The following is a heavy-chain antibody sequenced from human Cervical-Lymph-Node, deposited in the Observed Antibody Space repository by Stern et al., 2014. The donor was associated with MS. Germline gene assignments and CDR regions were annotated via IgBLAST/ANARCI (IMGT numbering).Heavy chain of an antibody. V-gene: IGHV4-61*02. CDR3: ARGYQRWLQLDY. CDR2: IYTSGST. CDR1: GGSISSGSYY. J-gene: IGHJ4*02. Sequence: VQLVESGPGLVKPSQTLSLTCTVSGGSISSGSYYWSWIRQPAGKGLEWIGRIYTSGSTNYNPSLKSRVTISAETSKHQVSLKLSSVTAADTAVYYCARGYQRWLQLDYWGQGTLVTVSS. D-gene: IGHD5-24*01.